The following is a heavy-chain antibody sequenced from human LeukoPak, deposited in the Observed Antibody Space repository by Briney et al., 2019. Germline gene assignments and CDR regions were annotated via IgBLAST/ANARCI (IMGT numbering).Heavy chain of an antibody. CDR1: GFPFHNYW. CDR3: VRDGGVSGYDLLDY. J-gene: IGHJ4*02. V-gene: IGHV3-7*01. Sequence: PGGSLRLSCAASGFPFHNYWMTWVRQAPGKGLEWMAQVNQDGSEAHYADSVKARFTISRDNAKSSVSLQMNSLRAEDTAVYYCVRDGGVSGYDLLDYWGQGTLVTVSS. CDR2: VNQDGSEA. D-gene: IGHD5-12*01.